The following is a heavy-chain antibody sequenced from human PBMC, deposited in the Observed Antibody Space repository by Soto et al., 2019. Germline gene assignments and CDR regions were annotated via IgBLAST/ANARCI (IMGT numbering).Heavy chain of an antibody. CDR3: ATESGSTYGYFDH. Sequence: SETLSLTCTVSGGSVTSDEDYWTWIRQSPGKGLEWIGYISNSGSTGYNPSLKARLSMSVDRSKNQFTLRLTSVTAADTAVYFCATESGSTYGYFDHWGQGTQVTVSS. V-gene: IGHV4-30-4*01. CDR2: ISNSGST. D-gene: IGHD5-18*01. J-gene: IGHJ4*02. CDR1: GGSVTSDEDY.